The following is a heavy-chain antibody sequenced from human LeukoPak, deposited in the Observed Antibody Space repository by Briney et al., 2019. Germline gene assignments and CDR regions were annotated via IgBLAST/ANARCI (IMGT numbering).Heavy chain of an antibody. CDR3: ASGTIPFTFGEIWSLDY. CDR2: IWYDGSKQ. J-gene: IGHJ4*02. Sequence: PGRSLRLSCAASGITFSSYGMHWVRQAPGKGLEWVALIWYDGSKQYYGDSVKGRFTISRDNSKNMLYLEMHSLRAEDTAIYYCASGTIPFTFGEIWSLDYWGRGTLVTVSS. CDR1: GITFSSYG. V-gene: IGHV3-33*01. D-gene: IGHD3-16*01.